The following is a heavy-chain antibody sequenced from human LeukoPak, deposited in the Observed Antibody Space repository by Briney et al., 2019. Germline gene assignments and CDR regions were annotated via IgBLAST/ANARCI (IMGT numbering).Heavy chain of an antibody. D-gene: IGHD2-21*02. Sequence: ASVKVSCKASGYTFTSYGISWVRQAPGQGLEWMGWISAYNGNTNYAQNLQGRVTMTTDTSTSTSYMELRSLRSDDTAVYYCARDRPSYCGGDCFGSRPSSAFDIWGQGTMVTVSS. V-gene: IGHV1-18*01. J-gene: IGHJ3*02. CDR3: ARDRPSYCGGDCFGSRPSSAFDI. CDR2: ISAYNGNT. CDR1: GYTFTSYG.